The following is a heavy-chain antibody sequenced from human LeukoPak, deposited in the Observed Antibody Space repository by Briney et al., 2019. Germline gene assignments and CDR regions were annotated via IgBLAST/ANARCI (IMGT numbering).Heavy chain of an antibody. CDR2: IYYSGST. J-gene: IGHJ4*02. CDR1: GGSISSYY. D-gene: IGHD3-22*01. Sequence: SETLSLTCTVSGGSISSYYWSWIRQPPGKGLEWIGYIYYSGSTNYNPSLKSRVTISVDTSKNQFSLKLSSVTAADTAVYYCARGYYDSSGYYRVGDYWGQGTLVTVSS. CDR3: ARGYYDSSGYYRVGDY. V-gene: IGHV4-59*01.